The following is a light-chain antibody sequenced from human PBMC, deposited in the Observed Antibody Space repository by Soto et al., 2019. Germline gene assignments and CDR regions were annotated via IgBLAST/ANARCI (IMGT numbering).Light chain of an antibody. CDR1: QTISNNF. V-gene: IGKV3D-20*01. CDR2: DAS. J-gene: IGKJ4*01. CDR3: QQFDKLIT. Sequence: EIVLTQSPATLSLSPGERATLSCGASQTISNNFLAWYQQRPGLAPRLLIYDASNRAAGIPDRFSGSGSGTDFNLPISRLEPEDCAVYYCQQFDKLITFGGAIIVE.